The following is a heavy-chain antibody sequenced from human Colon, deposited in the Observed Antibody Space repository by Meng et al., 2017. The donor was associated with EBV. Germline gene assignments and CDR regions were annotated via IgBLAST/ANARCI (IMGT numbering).Heavy chain of an antibody. J-gene: IGHJ4*02. CDR3: ARRRGGSGRDC. V-gene: IGHV4-39*01. Sequence: QLEWQEAGPGLVKPAETLSLPCSVSGGSISSSHYYWGWVRQPPGKGLQWIGTIYHSGSTSYNPSLQSRVTIFVDTSKNQFSLMLTSVTATDTAVYYCARRRGGSGRDCWGQGTLVTVSS. D-gene: IGHD3-10*01. CDR2: IYHSGST. CDR1: GGSISSSHYY.